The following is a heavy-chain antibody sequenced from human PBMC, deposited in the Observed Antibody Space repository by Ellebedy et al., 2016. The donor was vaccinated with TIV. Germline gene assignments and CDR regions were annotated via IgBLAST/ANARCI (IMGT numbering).Heavy chain of an antibody. Sequence: SETLSLTCTVSGGSISRYHWTWIRQPPGKGLEWIGYIDASDYTGTTKYNPALKSRVTMSVDRSKNQFSLKLSSVTAADTAVYFCARGWKLQDELYYGMDVWGQGTTVTVSS. V-gene: IGHV4-59*01. D-gene: IGHD4-11*01. CDR1: GGSISRYH. CDR2: IDASDYTGTT. CDR3: ARGWKLQDELYYGMDV. J-gene: IGHJ6*02.